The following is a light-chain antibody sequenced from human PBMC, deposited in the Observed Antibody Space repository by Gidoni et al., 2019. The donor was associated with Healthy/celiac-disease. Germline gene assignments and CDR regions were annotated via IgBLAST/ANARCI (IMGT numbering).Light chain of an antibody. J-gene: IGKJ3*01. CDR3: QQRSNWPPVFT. V-gene: IGKV3-11*01. CDR2: DAS. Sequence: EIVLPQSPATLSLSPGERATLSCRASQSVSSYLAWYQQTPGQAPRLLIYDASNRATGSPARFSGSGSGTDFTLTISSLEPEDFAVYYCQQRSNWPPVFTFGPXTKVDIK. CDR1: QSVSSY.